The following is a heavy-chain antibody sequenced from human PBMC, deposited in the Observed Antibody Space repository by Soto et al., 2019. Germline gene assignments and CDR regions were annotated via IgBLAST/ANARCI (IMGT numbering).Heavy chain of an antibody. J-gene: IGHJ6*02. CDR2: IIPIFGTA. D-gene: IGHD2-2*01. V-gene: IGHV1-69*12. CDR3: ARGSEGIVLVPAAAERPPTMVRGYYGMDV. Sequence: QVQLVQSGAEVKKPGSSVKVSCKASGGTFSSYAISWVRQAPGQGLEWMGGIIPIFGTANYAQKFQGRVTITADESTSTAYMELSSLRSEDTAVYYCARGSEGIVLVPAAAERPPTMVRGYYGMDVWGQGTTVTVSS. CDR1: GGTFSSYA.